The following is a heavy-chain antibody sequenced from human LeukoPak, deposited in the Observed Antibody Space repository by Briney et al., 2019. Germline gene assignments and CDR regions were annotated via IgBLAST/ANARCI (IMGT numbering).Heavy chain of an antibody. CDR2: IYSGGTT. V-gene: IGHV3-53*01. J-gene: IGHJ6*02. CDR3: ATTTVTTFYYYYGMDV. D-gene: IGHD4-17*01. CDR1: GFTVSSNY. Sequence: PGGSLRLSCAASGFTVSSNYMSWVRQAPGKGLEWVSIIYSGGTTYYADSVKGRFTISRDNSKNTLYLQMNSLRAEDTAVYYCATTTVTTFYYYYGMDVWGQGTTVTVS.